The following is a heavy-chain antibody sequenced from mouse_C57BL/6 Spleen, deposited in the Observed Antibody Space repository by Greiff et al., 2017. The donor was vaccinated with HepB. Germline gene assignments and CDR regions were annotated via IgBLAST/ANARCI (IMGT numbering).Heavy chain of an antibody. Sequence: EVKVEESGGGLVQPGGSMKLSCVASGFTFSNYWMNWVRQSPEKGLEWVAQIRLKSVNYATHYAESVKGKFTISRDDSKSSVYLQMNNLRAEDTGIYYCTASHYYGTPYWYFDVWGTGTTVTVSS. D-gene: IGHD1-1*01. CDR3: TASHYYGTPYWYFDV. V-gene: IGHV6-3*01. J-gene: IGHJ1*03. CDR1: GFTFSNYW. CDR2: IRLKSVNYAT.